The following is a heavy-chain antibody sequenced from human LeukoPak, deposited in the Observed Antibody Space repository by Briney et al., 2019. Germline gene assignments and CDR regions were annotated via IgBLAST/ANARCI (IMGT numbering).Heavy chain of an antibody. D-gene: IGHD3-22*01. Sequence: SETLSLTCSVSGASISSNAYYWGWIRQSPGKGLEWIATINFSGTTHYNPSLKSRVTMSADTSNNQISLKLNSVTAADTAVYYCARWSGYYYDSSGYSGDYWGQGTLVTVSS. J-gene: IGHJ4*02. CDR1: GASISSNAYY. CDR3: ARWSGYYYDSSGYSGDY. V-gene: IGHV4-39*07. CDR2: INFSGTT.